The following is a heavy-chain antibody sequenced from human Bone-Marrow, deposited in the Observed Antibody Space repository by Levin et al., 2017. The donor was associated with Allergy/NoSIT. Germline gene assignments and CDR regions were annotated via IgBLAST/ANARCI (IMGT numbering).Heavy chain of an antibody. V-gene: IGHV4-59*01. J-gene: IGHJ5*02. Sequence: SQTLSLPCSVSGAAMTSYYWTWIRQPPGKGLEWIVDVHYSADTRWNPSLQSRVTVSVDTSKKQFSLKLSSVTAADTAVYYCARVLTYNSGSHWFDPWGQGTLVTVSS. CDR1: GAAMTSYY. D-gene: IGHD3-10*01. CDR2: VHYSADT. CDR3: ARVLTYNSGSHWFDP.